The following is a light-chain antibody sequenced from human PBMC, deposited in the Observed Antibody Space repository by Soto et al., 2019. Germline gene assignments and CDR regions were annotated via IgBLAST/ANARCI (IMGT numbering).Light chain of an antibody. CDR3: SAYTTRSAV. V-gene: IGLV2-14*01. CDR1: SSDVGGYHY. CDR2: EVT. J-gene: IGLJ1*01. Sequence: QSALTQPASVSGSPGQSFTISCTGTSSDVGGYHYVSWYQQLPGKAPKLMIYEVTKRPSGVSNRFSGSKSDNTASLTISGLQAEDEADYYCSAYTTRSAVFGTGTKLTVL.